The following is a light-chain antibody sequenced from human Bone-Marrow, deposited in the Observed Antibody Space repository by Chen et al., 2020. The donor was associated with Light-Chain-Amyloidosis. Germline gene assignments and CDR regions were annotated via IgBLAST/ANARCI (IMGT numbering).Light chain of an antibody. Sequence: NFMLTQPHSVSESPGKTVIISCTRSSGSIATNYLQWYQQRPGSSPTTVIYEDDQRPSGVPDRFPGSIDRSSNSASLTISGLKTEDEADYYCQSYQGSSQGVFGGGTKLTVL. CDR2: EDD. J-gene: IGLJ3*02. CDR1: SGSIATNY. CDR3: QSYQGSSQGV. V-gene: IGLV6-57*01.